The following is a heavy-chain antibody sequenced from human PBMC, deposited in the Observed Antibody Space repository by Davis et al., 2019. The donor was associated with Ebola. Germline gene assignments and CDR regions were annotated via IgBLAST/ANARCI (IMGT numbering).Heavy chain of an antibody. CDR1: GYTFTSYG. V-gene: IGHV1-18*01. D-gene: IGHD2-8*02. Sequence: AASVKVSCKASGYTFTSYGISWVRQAPGQGLEWMGWISAYNGNTNYAQKFQGRVTMTRDTSTSTVYMELSSLRSEDTAVYYCARGGYCTGGVCYYFDYWGQGTLVTASS. CDR3: ARGGYCTGGVCYYFDY. J-gene: IGHJ4*02. CDR2: ISAYNGNT.